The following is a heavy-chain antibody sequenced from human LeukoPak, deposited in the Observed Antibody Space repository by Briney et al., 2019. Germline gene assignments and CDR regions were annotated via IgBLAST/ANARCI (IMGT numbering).Heavy chain of an antibody. D-gene: IGHD6-13*01. Sequence: ASVNVSCKASGYTFTSYGISWVRQAPGQGLEWMGWISAYNGNTNYAQKLQGRVTMTTDTSTSTAYMELRSLRSDDTAVYYCASGAAAGDYYYYGMDVWGQGTTVTVSS. CDR1: GYTFTSYG. V-gene: IGHV1-18*01. CDR2: ISAYNGNT. CDR3: ASGAAAGDYYYYGMDV. J-gene: IGHJ6*02.